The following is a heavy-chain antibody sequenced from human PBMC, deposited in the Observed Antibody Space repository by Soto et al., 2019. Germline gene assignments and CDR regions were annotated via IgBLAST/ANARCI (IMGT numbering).Heavy chain of an antibody. CDR2: ISFEGNDK. V-gene: IGHV3-30-3*01. CDR3: ARDRYLDSYAFDS. Sequence: QVQLVESGGGVVQPGRSLRLSCAASGFSFSSYAMHWVRQAPGKGLEWVSVISFEGNDKYYADSVKGRFTISRDENENTLYLQMNSLRPEDTAVYYCARDRYLDSYAFDSWGPGTLVTVSS. J-gene: IGHJ4*02. CDR1: GFSFSSYA. D-gene: IGHD3-9*01.